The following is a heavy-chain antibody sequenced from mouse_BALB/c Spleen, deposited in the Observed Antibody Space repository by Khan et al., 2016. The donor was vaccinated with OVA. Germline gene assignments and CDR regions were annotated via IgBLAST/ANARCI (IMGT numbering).Heavy chain of an antibody. CDR1: GYTFINYW. CDR2: INPSTGYT. CDR3: ARRSLRWNFNY. D-gene: IGHD1-1*01. J-gene: IGHJ2*01. V-gene: IGHV1-7*01. Sequence: QVQLKQSGAELAKPGASVKMSCKASGYTFINYWILWVKQRPGQGLEWIGYINPSTGYTAYNQNFKDKATLTADKSSSTAYMQLSSLTSEDSAAYYCARRSLRWNFNYWGQGTTLTVSS.